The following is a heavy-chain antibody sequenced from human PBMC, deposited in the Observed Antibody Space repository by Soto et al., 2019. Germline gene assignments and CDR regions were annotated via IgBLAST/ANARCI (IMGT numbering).Heavy chain of an antibody. Sequence: EVQLLESGGGLVQPGGSLRLSCAASGFTFSSHAMNWVRQAPGKGLEWVSDIRGSGGSTNYADSVKGRFTISRDNSKNTLWLQMNSLRAEDTAVYYCAKSPGIAAADWFDPWGQGTLVTVSS. CDR1: GFTFSSHA. D-gene: IGHD6-13*01. J-gene: IGHJ5*02. CDR3: AKSPGIAAADWFDP. CDR2: IRGSGGST. V-gene: IGHV3-23*01.